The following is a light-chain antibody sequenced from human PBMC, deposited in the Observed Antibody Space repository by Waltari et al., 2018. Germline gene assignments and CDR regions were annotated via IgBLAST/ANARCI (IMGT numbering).Light chain of an antibody. V-gene: IGLV4-69*01. J-gene: IGLJ2*01. CDR3: QTWGTGIQV. CDR1: SGHSSYA. CDR2: VNSDCSH. Sequence: QLVLTQSPSASSSLGASVKLTCTLSSGHSSYAIAWHQQQPEKGPRYLMKVNSDCSHKKGDGIPDRFSGSSSGTERYLTISSLQSEDEADYYCQTWGTGIQVFGGGTKLTVL.